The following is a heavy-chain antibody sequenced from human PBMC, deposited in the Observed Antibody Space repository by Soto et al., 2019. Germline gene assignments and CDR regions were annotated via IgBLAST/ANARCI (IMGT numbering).Heavy chain of an antibody. V-gene: IGHV4-59*01. CDR1: PGSISSYY. J-gene: IGHJ6*02. CDR2: ISDGRST. CDR3: ARAYGSGSSDYYYGMHV. Sequence: PSVTLSLTCTVSPGSISSYYWSWIRPTPGKGVEWIGDISDGRSTNYSSSLMSRVTIAVDTSKSQFFLKLSSVTAADTAGYYCARAYGSGSSDYYYGMHVWGQGTTVIVSS. D-gene: IGHD3-10*01.